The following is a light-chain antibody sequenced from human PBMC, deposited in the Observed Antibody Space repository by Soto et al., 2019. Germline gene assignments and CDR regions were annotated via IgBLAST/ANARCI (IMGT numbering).Light chain of an antibody. J-gene: IGLJ1*01. V-gene: IGLV1-51*01. CDR3: GTWDSSLSAYV. CDR1: SSNIGNNY. Sequence: QSVLTQPPSVSAAPGQKVTISCSGSSSNIGNNYVSWYQQLPGTAPKLLIYDNNKRPSGIPDRFSGSKSGTSATLGITGLQTGDDADYYCGTWDSSLSAYVFGTGTKV. CDR2: DNN.